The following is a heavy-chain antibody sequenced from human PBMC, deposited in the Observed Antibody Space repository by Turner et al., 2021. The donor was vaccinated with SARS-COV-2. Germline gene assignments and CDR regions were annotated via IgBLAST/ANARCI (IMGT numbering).Heavy chain of an antibody. J-gene: IGHJ3*01. V-gene: IGHV4-31*03. Sequence: QVQLQESRPGLVKPSQTLSLTCTVAGGSVIGRDYYWGWIRQLPGKGVEWLGYVYQSGNAYYNPSLQDRLTLSVDTSMNQFSLTLSSVTVADTAVYYCVRTLIVLTLPPGTCDLWGQGTVVTVSS. CDR3: VRTLIVLTLPPGTCDL. D-gene: IGHD1-26*01. CDR2: VYQSGNA. CDR1: GGSVIGRDYY.